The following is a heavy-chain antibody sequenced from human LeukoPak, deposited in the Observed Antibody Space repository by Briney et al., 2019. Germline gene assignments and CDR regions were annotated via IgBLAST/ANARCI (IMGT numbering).Heavy chain of an antibody. CDR2: ISYDGSNK. D-gene: IGHD6-13*01. J-gene: IGHJ6*02. CDR1: GFTFSSYA. Sequence: GGSLRLSCAASGFTFSSYAMHWVRQAPGKGLEWVAVISYDGSNKYYADSVKGRFTISRDNSKNTLYLQMNSLRAEDTVVYYCARVFVGSSSWFPPSGMDVWGQGTTVTVSS. CDR3: ARVFVGSSSWFPPSGMDV. V-gene: IGHV3-30-3*01.